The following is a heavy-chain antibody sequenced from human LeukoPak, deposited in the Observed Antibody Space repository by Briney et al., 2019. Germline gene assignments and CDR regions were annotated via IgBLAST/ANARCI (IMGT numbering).Heavy chain of an antibody. CDR1: GGSFSGYY. CDR2: INHSGST. D-gene: IGHD6-19*01. CDR3: ASMQWLATGFQH. Sequence: SETLSLTCTVYGGSFSGYYWSWIRQPPGKGLEWIGEINHSGSTNYNPSLKSRVTISVDTSKNQFSLKLSSVTAADTAVYYCASMQWLATGFQHWGQGTLVTVSS. J-gene: IGHJ1*01. V-gene: IGHV4-34*01.